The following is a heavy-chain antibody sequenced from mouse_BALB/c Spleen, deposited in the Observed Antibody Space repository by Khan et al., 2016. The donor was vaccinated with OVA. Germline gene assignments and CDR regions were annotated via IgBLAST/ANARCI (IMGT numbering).Heavy chain of an antibody. J-gene: IGHJ2*01. CDR3: ARGNYYGYYFDY. V-gene: IGHV3-2*02. CDR2: ISYSGVT. Sequence: EVKLEVSGPGLVKPSQSLSLTCTVTGYSITSGYAWNWIRQFPGNKLEWMGYISYSGVTSYTPSLKSRISITRYTSKNQFFLQLNSVTTEDTATYYCARGNYYGYYFDYWGQGTTLTVSS. CDR1: GYSITSGYA. D-gene: IGHD1-1*01.